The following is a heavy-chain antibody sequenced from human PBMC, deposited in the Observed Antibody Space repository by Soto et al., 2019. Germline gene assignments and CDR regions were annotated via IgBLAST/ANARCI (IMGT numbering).Heavy chain of an antibody. J-gene: IGHJ6*02. CDR3: TTDIGRFLEWLLTDYYYGMDV. Sequence: PGGSLRLSCAASGFTFSNAWMSWVRQAPGKGLEWVGRIKSKTDGGTTDYAAPVKGRFTISRDDSKNTLYLQMNSLKTEDTAVYYCTTDIGRFLEWLLTDYYYGMDVWGQGTTVTVSS. D-gene: IGHD3-3*01. V-gene: IGHV3-15*01. CDR1: GFTFSNAW. CDR2: IKSKTDGGTT.